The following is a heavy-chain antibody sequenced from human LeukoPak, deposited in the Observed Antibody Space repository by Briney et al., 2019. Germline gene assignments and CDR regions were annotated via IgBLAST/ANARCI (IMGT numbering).Heavy chain of an antibody. CDR3: AKVGYCSGGSCYPVAFDI. Sequence: PGESLRLSCAASGFTFDDYAMHWVRQAPGKGLEWVSLISGDGGSTYYADSVKGRFTISRDNSKNSLYLQMNSLRTEDTALYYCAKVGYCSGGSCYPVAFDIWGQGTMVTVSS. CDR1: GFTFDDYA. J-gene: IGHJ3*02. V-gene: IGHV3-43*02. CDR2: ISGDGGST. D-gene: IGHD2-15*01.